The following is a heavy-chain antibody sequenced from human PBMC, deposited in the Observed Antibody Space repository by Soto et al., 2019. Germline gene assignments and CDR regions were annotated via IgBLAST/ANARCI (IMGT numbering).Heavy chain of an antibody. D-gene: IGHD5-12*01. CDR2: IIPIFGTA. CDR3: ARSQAMATRSHYFDY. CDR1: GGTFSSYA. V-gene: IGHV1-69*12. J-gene: IGHJ4*02. Sequence: QVQLVQSGAEVKKPGSSVKVSCKASGGTFSSYAISWVRQAPGQGLEWMGGIIPIFGTANYAQKFQGRVTIXXDXSXXTAYMALSSLRSEDTAVYYCARSQAMATRSHYFDYWGQGTLVTVSS.